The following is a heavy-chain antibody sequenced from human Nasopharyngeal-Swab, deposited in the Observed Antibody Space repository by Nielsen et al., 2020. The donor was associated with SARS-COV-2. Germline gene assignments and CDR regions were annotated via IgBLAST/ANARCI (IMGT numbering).Heavy chain of an antibody. Sequence: GGSLRLSCAASGFTFSSYGMHWVRQAPGQGLEWVAVIWYDGSNKYYADSVKGRFTISRDNSKNTLYLQMNSLRAEDTAVYYCASGIAAAGRSSGVYYYYGMDVWGQGTTVTVSS. V-gene: IGHV3-33*01. CDR3: ASGIAAAGRSSGVYYYYGMDV. CDR2: IWYDGSNK. D-gene: IGHD6-13*01. CDR1: GFTFSSYG. J-gene: IGHJ6*02.